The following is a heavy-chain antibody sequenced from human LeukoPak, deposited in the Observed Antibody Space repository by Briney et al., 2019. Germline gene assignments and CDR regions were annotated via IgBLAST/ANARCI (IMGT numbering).Heavy chain of an antibody. J-gene: IGHJ4*02. CDR3: ATGYYFGSGSYGYPDY. D-gene: IGHD3-10*01. CDR2: IYSSGDA. V-gene: IGHV3-53*01. Sequence: GGSLRLSCAASGFTVSSKYMSWVRQTPGKGLQWVALIYSSGDAYTPDSVKGRFTISRDDSENTLYLQMDSLRADDTAVYYCATGYYFGSGSYGYPDYWGQGTLVTVSS. CDR1: GFTVSSKY.